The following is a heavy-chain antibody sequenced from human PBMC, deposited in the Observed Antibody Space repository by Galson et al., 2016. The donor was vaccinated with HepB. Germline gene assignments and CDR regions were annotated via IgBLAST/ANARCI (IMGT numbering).Heavy chain of an antibody. CDR3: AREDYFHYGVDV. Sequence: SETLSLTCVVSGGSITSNHWWTWVRQPPGKGLEWIGKVFYTGSTDSHPSLKSRVTISLDRSQNQFSLKLTSVTAADTAVYYRAREDYFHYGVDVWGQGTTVTVS. CDR1: GGSITSNHW. V-gene: IGHV4-4*02. CDR2: VFYTGST. J-gene: IGHJ6*02.